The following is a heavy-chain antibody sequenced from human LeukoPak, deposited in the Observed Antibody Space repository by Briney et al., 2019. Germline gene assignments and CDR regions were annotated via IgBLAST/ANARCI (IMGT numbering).Heavy chain of an antibody. Sequence: ASVKVSCKASGYTFTSYYMHWVRQAPGQGLEWMGIINPSGGSTSYAQKFQGRVTMTRDTSTSTVYMELSSLRSEDTAVYYCARDHTVVSGNYYYGMDVWGQGTTVTVSS. V-gene: IGHV1-46*01. CDR3: ARDHTVVSGNYYYGMDV. CDR2: INPSGGST. J-gene: IGHJ6*02. D-gene: IGHD4-17*01. CDR1: GYTFTSYY.